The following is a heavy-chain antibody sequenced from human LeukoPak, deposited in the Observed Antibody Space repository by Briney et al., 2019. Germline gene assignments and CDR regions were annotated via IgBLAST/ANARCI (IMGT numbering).Heavy chain of an antibody. CDR3: ARRHYYYYMDV. CDR1: GSSFTSYW. V-gene: IGHV5-51*01. J-gene: IGHJ6*03. CDR2: IYPGDSDT. Sequence: GEPLKISCKGSGSSFTSYWIGWVRQIPGKGVEWGGIIYPGDSDTRYSPSFQGQVTISADKSISTAYLQWSSLKASDTAMYYCARRHYYYYMDVWGKGTTVTVSS.